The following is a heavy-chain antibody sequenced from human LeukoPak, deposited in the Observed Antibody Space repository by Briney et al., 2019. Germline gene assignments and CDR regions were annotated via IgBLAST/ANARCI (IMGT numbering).Heavy chain of an antibody. CDR2: FDPEDGET. V-gene: IGHV1-24*01. J-gene: IGHJ4*02. CDR1: GYTLTELS. D-gene: IGHD2-2*01. Sequence: ASVKVSCKVSGYTLTELSMHWVRQAPGKGLEWMGGFDPEDGETIYAQKFQGRVTMTEDTSTDTAYMELSSLRSEDTAVYHCATVVPAANPYFDYWGQGTLVTVSS. CDR3: ATVVPAANPYFDY.